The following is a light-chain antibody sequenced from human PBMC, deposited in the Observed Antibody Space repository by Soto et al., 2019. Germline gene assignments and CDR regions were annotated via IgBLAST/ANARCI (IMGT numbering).Light chain of an antibody. CDR2: GAS. J-gene: IGKJ4*01. CDR3: QQYNNWPPLT. Sequence: EIVMTQSPATLSVSPGERATLSCRASQSVSSNLAWYQQKPGQAPRLLIYGASTRATGIPARFSGSRSGTEFTLTISSMQSEDFAGYYCQQYNNWPPLTFGGGTKVEIK. V-gene: IGKV3-15*01. CDR1: QSVSSN.